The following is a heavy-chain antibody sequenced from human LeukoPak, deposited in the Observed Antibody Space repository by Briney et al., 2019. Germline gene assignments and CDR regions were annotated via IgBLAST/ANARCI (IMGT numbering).Heavy chain of an antibody. V-gene: IGHV3-48*03. CDR1: GFTFSSYE. CDR2: ISSSGSTI. CDR3: AKWGARKLWFGELNDAFDI. D-gene: IGHD3-10*01. J-gene: IGHJ3*02. Sequence: QTGGSLRLSCAASGFTFSSYEMNWVRQAPGKGLEWVSYISSSGSTIYYADSVKGRFTISRDNSKNTLYLQMNSLRAEDTAVYYCAKWGARKLWFGELNDAFDIWGQGTMVTVSS.